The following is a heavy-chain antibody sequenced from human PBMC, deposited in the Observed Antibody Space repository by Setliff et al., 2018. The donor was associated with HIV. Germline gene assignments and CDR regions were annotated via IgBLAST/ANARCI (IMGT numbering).Heavy chain of an antibody. CDR3: ARRYRIAARPKWFDP. J-gene: IGHJ5*02. Sequence: SETLSLTCAVYGGSFSGYYWSWIRQPPGKGLEWIGEINHSGSTNYNLSLRSRVTISVDTSKNQFSLKLSSVTASDTAVYYCARRYRIAARPKWFDPWGQGTLVTVSS. CDR2: INHSGST. CDR1: GGSFSGYY. V-gene: IGHV4-34*01. D-gene: IGHD6-6*01.